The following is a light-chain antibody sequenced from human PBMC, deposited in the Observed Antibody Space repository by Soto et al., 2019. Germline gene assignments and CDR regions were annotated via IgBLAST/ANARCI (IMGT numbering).Light chain of an antibody. CDR3: CSNAGTYTFV. CDR2: DVN. V-gene: IGLV2-11*01. CDR1: SSDVGGSNH. J-gene: IGLJ1*01. Sequence: SALTQPRSVSGSPGQSVTISCTGSSSDVGGSNHVSWYQHHPGKAPKFMIYDVNKRPSGVPDRFSGSKSGNTASLTISDLQPEDEADYYCCSNAGTYTFVFGTGPKVTVL.